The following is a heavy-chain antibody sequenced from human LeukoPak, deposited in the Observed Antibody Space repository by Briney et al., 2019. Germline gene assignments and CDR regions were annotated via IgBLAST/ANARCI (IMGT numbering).Heavy chain of an antibody. CDR3: AKGPYSSGWYKGGQYYFDY. V-gene: IGHV3-23*01. J-gene: IGHJ4*02. CDR1: GFTFSSYA. Sequence: GGSLRLSCAASGFTFSSYAMRWVRQAPGKGLEWVSAISGSGGSTYYADSVKGRFTISRDNSKNTLYLQMNSLRAEDTAVYYCAKGPYSSGWYKGGQYYFDYWGQGTLVTVSS. CDR2: ISGSGGST. D-gene: IGHD6-19*01.